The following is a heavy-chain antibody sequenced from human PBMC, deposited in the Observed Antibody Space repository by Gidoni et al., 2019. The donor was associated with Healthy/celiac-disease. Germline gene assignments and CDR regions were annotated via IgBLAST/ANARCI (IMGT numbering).Heavy chain of an antibody. CDR3: AKSYYDYYYGMDV. D-gene: IGHD3-22*01. J-gene: IGHJ6*02. CDR1: GFTFSSYA. V-gene: IGHV3-23*01. Sequence: EVQLLESGGGLVQPGGSLRLSCAASGFTFSSYAMSWVRQAPGKGLEWVSDISGSGGSTYYADSVKGRFTISRDNSKNTLYLQMNSLRAEDTAVYYCAKSYYDYYYGMDVWGQGTTVTVSS. CDR2: ISGSGGST.